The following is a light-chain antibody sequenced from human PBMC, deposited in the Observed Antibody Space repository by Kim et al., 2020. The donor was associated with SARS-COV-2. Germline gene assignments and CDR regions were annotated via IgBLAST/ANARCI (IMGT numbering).Light chain of an antibody. J-gene: IGKJ4*01. Sequence: DIQMTQSPSSLSASVGDRVTITCQASQDISNYLNWYQQKPGKAPKLLIYDASNLETGVPSRFSGSGSGTDFTFTISSLQPEDFATYYFQQYDDFPLGFGGGTKVDIK. V-gene: IGKV1-33*01. CDR1: QDISNY. CDR3: QQYDDFPLG. CDR2: DAS.